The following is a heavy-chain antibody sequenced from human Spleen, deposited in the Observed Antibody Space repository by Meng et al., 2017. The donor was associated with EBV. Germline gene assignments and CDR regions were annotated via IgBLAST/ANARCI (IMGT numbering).Heavy chain of an antibody. Sequence: GRLKQWGAGRLTPSGTLAPTLAFECGSFTGHCWSWSRQPPGKGLEWIGEVEQSGVSNYNPSLKSRVTMSLDTSKNQFSLKLSSVTAADTAVYYCASRGDGIFSNYDWFDLWGQGTLVTVSS. D-gene: IGHD3-22*01. V-gene: IGHV4-34*01. CDR1: CGSFTGHC. J-gene: IGHJ5*02. CDR2: VEQSGVS. CDR3: ASRGDGIFSNYDWFDL.